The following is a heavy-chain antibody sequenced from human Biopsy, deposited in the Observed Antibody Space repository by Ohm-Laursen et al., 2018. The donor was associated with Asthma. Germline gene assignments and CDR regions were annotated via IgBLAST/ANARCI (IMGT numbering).Heavy chain of an antibody. Sequence: SVKVSCKASGYNFISFAIHWVRQAPGQRLEWMGWVNTGNGATKYSQKFQGRATITRDTSASTAYMELRSLRSEDTATYYCARTYYDFLTGQVKDVFGVWGQGTMVTVSS. CDR3: ARTYYDFLTGQVKDVFGV. D-gene: IGHD3-9*01. CDR1: GYNFISFA. J-gene: IGHJ3*01. V-gene: IGHV1-3*04. CDR2: VNTGNGAT.